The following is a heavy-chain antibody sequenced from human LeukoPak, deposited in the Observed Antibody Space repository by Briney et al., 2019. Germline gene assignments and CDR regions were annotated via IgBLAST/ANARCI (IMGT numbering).Heavy chain of an antibody. V-gene: IGHV4-39*07. D-gene: IGHD3-22*01. CDR2: MYYSGST. Sequence: PSETLSLTCTVSGGSISSTSYYWGWIRQPPGKGLEWIGSMYYSGSTYYNPSLKSRVTISVDTSKNQFSLKLSSVTAADTAVYYCGRDKYYYDSSGPVDYWGQGTLVTASS. J-gene: IGHJ4*02. CDR3: GRDKYYYDSSGPVDY. CDR1: GGSISSTSYY.